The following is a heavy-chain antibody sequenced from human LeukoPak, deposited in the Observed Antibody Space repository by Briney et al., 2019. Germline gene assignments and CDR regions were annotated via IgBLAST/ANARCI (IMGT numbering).Heavy chain of an antibody. CDR2: IYYRSKWYS. V-gene: IGHV6-1*01. CDR1: GDSVSGGSAG. D-gene: IGHD3-10*01. CDR3: TGGGLVRGSLHWFDP. Sequence: SQTLSLTCAISGDSVSGGSAGWNWIRQSPSRGLEWLGRIYYRSKWYSDYAISVKSRITINPDTSRNQFSLQLNSVTHDDTAVYYCTGGGLVRGSLHWFDPWGQGTLVTVSS. J-gene: IGHJ5*02.